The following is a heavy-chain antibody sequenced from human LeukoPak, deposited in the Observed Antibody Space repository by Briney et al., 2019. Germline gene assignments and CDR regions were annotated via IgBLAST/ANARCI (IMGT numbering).Heavy chain of an antibody. V-gene: IGHV1-18*01. Sequence: GSVKVSCKASGYTFTSYGISWVRQAPGQGLEWMGWISAYNGNTNYAQKLQGRVTMTTDTSTSTAYMELRSLRSDDTAVYYCARANLGIAAAGDAFDIWGQGTMVTVSS. J-gene: IGHJ3*02. CDR2: ISAYNGNT. D-gene: IGHD6-13*01. CDR1: GYTFTSYG. CDR3: ARANLGIAAAGDAFDI.